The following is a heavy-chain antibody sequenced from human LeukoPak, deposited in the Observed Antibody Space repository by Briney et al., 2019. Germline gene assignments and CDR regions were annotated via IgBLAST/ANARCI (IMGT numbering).Heavy chain of an antibody. Sequence: ASVKVSCKVSGYTLTELSMHWVRQAPGKGLEWMGGFDPEDGETNYAQKFQGRVTMTEDTSTDTAYMELSSLRSEDTAVYYCATAMVRGVITYYFDYWGQGTLVTVSS. CDR3: ATAMVRGVITYYFDY. V-gene: IGHV1-24*01. J-gene: IGHJ4*02. CDR1: GYTLTELS. D-gene: IGHD3-10*01. CDR2: FDPEDGET.